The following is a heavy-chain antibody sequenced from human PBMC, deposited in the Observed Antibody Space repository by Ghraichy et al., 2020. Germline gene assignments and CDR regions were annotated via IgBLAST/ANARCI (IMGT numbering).Heavy chain of an antibody. V-gene: IGHV3-23*01. CDR2: ISAGAGTNT. CDR3: AREHTSTWFLFDY. J-gene: IGHJ4*02. D-gene: IGHD6-13*01. Sequence: GKSLNISCAASGFTFGTYAMGWVRQAPGKGLEWVATISAGAGTNTFFGGSVEGRFTISRDTSQNTVYLQMNSLRAGDTAVYYCAREHTSTWFLFDYWGQGTLVTVSS. CDR1: GFTFGTYA.